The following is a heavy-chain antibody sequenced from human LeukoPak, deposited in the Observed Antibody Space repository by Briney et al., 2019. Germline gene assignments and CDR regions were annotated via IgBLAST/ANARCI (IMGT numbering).Heavy chain of an antibody. D-gene: IGHD3-10*01. CDR3: ARKPYYYGSGSYVDY. CDR1: GGTFSSYA. V-gene: IGHV1-69*05. Sequence: ASVKVSCKASGGTFSSYAISWVRQAPGQGLEWMGGIIPIFGTANYAQKFQGRVTITTDESTSTAYMELSSLRSEDTAVYYCARKPYYYGSGSYVDYWGQGTLVTVSS. J-gene: IGHJ4*02. CDR2: IIPIFGTA.